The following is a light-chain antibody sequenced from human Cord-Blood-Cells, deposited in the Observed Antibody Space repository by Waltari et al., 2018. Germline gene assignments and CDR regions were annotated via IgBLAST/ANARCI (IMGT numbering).Light chain of an antibody. CDR2: GAS. J-gene: IGKJ1*01. CDR1: QSVSSN. CDR3: QQYNNWPKT. V-gene: IGKV3-15*01. Sequence: ELVMTQSPATLSVSPGERDTLSCRASQSVSSNLAWYQQKPGQAPRLLIYGASTRATGIPARFSGSGSATEFTLTISSLQSEDFAVYYCQQYNNWPKTFGQGTKVEIK.